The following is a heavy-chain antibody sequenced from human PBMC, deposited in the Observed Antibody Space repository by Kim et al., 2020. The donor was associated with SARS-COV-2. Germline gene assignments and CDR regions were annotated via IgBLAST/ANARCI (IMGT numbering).Heavy chain of an antibody. CDR1: GFTFSGSA. Sequence: GGSLRLSCAASGFTFSGSAMHWVRQASGKGLEWVGRIRSKANSYATAYAASVKGRFTISRDDSKNTAYLQMNSLKTEDTAVYYCTRPPYGDYGNYYYYYGMDVWGQGTTVTVSS. D-gene: IGHD4-17*01. CDR2: IRSKANSYAT. V-gene: IGHV3-73*01. J-gene: IGHJ6*02. CDR3: TRPPYGDYGNYYYYYGMDV.